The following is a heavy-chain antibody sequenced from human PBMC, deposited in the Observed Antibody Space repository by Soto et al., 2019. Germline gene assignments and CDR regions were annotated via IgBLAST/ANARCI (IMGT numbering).Heavy chain of an antibody. J-gene: IGHJ4*02. CDR1: GYTFTSYA. V-gene: IGHV1-3*01. CDR2: INAGSGNT. Sequence: ASVKVSCKASGYTFTSYAMHWVRQAPGQRLEWMGWINAGSGNTKYSQKLQGRVTITRDTSASTAYMELSSLRSEDTAVYYCATDYGDYVESFGYWGQGTLVTVSS. D-gene: IGHD4-17*01. CDR3: ATDYGDYVESFGY.